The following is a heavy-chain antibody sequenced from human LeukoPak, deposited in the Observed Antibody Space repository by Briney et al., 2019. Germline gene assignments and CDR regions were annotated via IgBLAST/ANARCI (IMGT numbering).Heavy chain of an antibody. CDR3: ARDNIFNWFDP. CDR1: GFTFSSYA. V-gene: IGHV3-23*01. CDR2: ISGSGRST. Sequence: GGSLRLSCAASGFTFSSYAMNWVRQAPGKGLEWVSAISGSGRSTYYADSVKGRFTISRDNSKNTLYLQMNSLRAEDTAVYYCARDNIFNWFDPWGQGTLVTVSS. J-gene: IGHJ5*02. D-gene: IGHD2/OR15-2a*01.